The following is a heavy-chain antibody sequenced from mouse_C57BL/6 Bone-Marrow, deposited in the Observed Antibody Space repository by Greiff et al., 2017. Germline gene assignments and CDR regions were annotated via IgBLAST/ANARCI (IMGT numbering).Heavy chain of an antibody. CDR3: ARLMRYWYFDV. CDR1: GFTFSSYA. CDR2: ISDGGSYT. J-gene: IGHJ1*03. V-gene: IGHV5-4*03. Sequence: EVMLVESGGGLVKPGGSLKLSCAASGFTFSSYAMSWVRQTPEKRLEWVATISDGGSYTYYPDNVKGRFTISRDNAKNNLYLQMSHLKSEDTAMYYFARLMRYWYFDVWGTGTTVTVSS.